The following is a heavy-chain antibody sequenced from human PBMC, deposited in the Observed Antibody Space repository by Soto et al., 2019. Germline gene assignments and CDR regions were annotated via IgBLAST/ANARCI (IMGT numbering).Heavy chain of an antibody. CDR2: ISGSGCST. CDR1: GFTVSSYA. D-gene: IGHD1-26*01. V-gene: IGHV3-23*01. CDR3: AKELRSGSDYSYYYCMDV. Sequence: GGSLRLSCAASGFTVSSYAMSWVRQAPGKGLEWVSAISGSGCSTYYADSVKGRFTISSENSRNTLYLQMNSLRAEDTAVYCCAKELRSGSDYSYYYCMDVWGQGTTVTVSS. J-gene: IGHJ6*02.